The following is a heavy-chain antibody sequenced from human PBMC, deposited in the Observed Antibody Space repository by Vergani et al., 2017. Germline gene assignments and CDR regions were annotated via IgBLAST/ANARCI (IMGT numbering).Heavy chain of an antibody. CDR3: ARDGWELLDYFYYMDV. CDR2: INSDGDST. D-gene: IGHD1-26*01. Sequence: EVQLVESGGGLVKPGGSLRLSCAASGFTFINAWMTWVRQAPGKGLEWVSRINSDGDSTSYADSVKGRFTISRDNAKNTLYLQMDSLRAEDTAVYYCARDGWELLDYFYYMDVWGKGTTVTVSS. J-gene: IGHJ6*03. V-gene: IGHV3-74*01. CDR1: GFTFINAW.